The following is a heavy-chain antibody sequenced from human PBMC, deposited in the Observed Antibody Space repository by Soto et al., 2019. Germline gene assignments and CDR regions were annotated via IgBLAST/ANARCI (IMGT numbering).Heavy chain of an antibody. J-gene: IGHJ5*02. CDR2: ISSSSSYM. D-gene: IGHD5-18*01. Sequence: PGGSLRLSCAASGFTFSIYSMNWVRQAPGKGLEWVSSISSSSSYMYYADSVKGRFTISRDNAKNSLYLQMNSLRAEDTAVYYCARDLQAMVRVSWFDPWGQGTLVTVSS. CDR3: ARDLQAMVRVSWFDP. CDR1: GFTFSIYS. V-gene: IGHV3-21*01.